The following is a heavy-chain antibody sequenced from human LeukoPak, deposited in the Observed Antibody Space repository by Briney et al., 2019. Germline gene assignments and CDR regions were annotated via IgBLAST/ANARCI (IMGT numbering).Heavy chain of an antibody. Sequence: PGGSLRLSCAASGFTFSSYAMTWVRQVPGKGLEWVSSMIISGGSTYYADSVKGRFTISRDNSKNTLYLQMNSLRVEDTALYYCARETKIDCWGQGALVTVSS. CDR1: GFTFSSYA. J-gene: IGHJ4*02. CDR3: ARETKIDC. CDR2: MIISGGST. V-gene: IGHV3-23*01. D-gene: IGHD1-7*01.